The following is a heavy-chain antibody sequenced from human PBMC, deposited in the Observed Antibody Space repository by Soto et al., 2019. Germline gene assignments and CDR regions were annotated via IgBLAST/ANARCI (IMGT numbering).Heavy chain of an antibody. CDR2: ISGSGGST. CDR1: GFTFSSYA. V-gene: IGHV3-23*01. CDR3: AKRSPSGTYYFDY. J-gene: IGHJ4*02. D-gene: IGHD1-26*01. Sequence: GGSLRLSCAASGFTFSSYAMSWVRQAPGKGLEWVSAISGSGGSTYYADPVKGRFTISRDNSKNTLYLQMNSPRTEDTAIYYCAKRSPSGTYYFDYWGQGTLVTVSS.